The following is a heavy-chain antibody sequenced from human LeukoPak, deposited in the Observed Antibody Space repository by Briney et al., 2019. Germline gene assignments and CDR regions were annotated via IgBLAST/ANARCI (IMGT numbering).Heavy chain of an antibody. Sequence: GGSLRLSCAASGFTFIDYAMSWVRQAPEKGLEWVSAISETSRKTYYADPVKGRFTISRDNSKNTLYLQMNDLRDEDTAVYYCVQEARRDGYKLAPVAEHWGQGTLVTVSS. V-gene: IGHV3-23*01. CDR1: GFTFIDYA. J-gene: IGHJ1*01. CDR3: VQEARRDGYKLAPVAEH. D-gene: IGHD5-24*01. CDR2: ISETSRKT.